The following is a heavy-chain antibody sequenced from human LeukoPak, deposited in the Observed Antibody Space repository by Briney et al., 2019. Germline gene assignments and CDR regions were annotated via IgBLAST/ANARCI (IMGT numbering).Heavy chain of an antibody. V-gene: IGHV1-2*04. CDR3: ARDHEWLPDY. D-gene: IGHD5-12*01. CDR2: INPNSGGT. J-gene: IGHJ4*02. CDR1: GYTLTELS. Sequence: GASVKVSCKVSGYTLTELSMHWVRQAPGQGLEWMGWINPNSGGTNYAQKFQGWVTMTRDTSISTAYMELSRLRSDDTAVYYCARDHEWLPDYWGQGTLVTVSS.